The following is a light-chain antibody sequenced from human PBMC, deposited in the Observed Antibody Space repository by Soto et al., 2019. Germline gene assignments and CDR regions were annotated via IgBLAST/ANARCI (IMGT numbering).Light chain of an antibody. CDR1: SSDVGAYIF. Sequence: QSVLTQPASVSGSPGQSITISCAGTSSDVGAYIFVSWYQQYPDKAPKLMIYDITNRPSGVSNRFSGSKAGNTASLTISGLQAEDEADYYCVSFTTSKSYVFGTGTKATV. CDR3: VSFTTSKSYV. J-gene: IGLJ1*01. CDR2: DIT. V-gene: IGLV2-14*01.